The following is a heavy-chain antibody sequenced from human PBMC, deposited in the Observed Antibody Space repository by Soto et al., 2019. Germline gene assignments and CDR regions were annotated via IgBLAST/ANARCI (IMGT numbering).Heavy chain of an antibody. D-gene: IGHD4-17*01. CDR2: ISSSGSTI. CDR1: GFTFSDYY. CDR3: ARDSMTSLANGMDV. Sequence: QVPLVESGGGLVKPGGSLRLSCAASGFTFSDYYMSWIRQAPGKGLEWVSYISSSGSTIYYADSVKGRFTISRDNXXKSLYLQMNSLIAEDTAVYYCARDSMTSLANGMDVWGQGTTVTVSS. V-gene: IGHV3-11*01. J-gene: IGHJ6*02.